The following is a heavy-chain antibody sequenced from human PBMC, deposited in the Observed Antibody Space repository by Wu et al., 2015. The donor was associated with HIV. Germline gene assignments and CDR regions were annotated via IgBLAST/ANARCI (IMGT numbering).Heavy chain of an antibody. D-gene: IGHD3-22*01. V-gene: IGHV1-18*04. CDR1: GYTFINNF. Sequence: QVQLVQSRAGVKKPGASVKVSCTASGYTFINNFLHWVRQAPGQGLEWMGWISPYNGDTNYAQKFQGRVSMTTDTSASTAYLELRSLGSDDTAIYFCARELALDQWLGVYWGQGTLVTVSS. J-gene: IGHJ4*02. CDR2: ISPYNGDT. CDR3: ARELALDQWLGVY.